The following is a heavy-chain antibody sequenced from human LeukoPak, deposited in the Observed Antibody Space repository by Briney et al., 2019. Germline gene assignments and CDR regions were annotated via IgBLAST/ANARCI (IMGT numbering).Heavy chain of an antibody. CDR2: IIPNSGTT. CDR1: GGTFSSYA. Sequence: SVKVSCKASGGTFSSYAISWVRQAPGQGLEWMGGIIPNSGTTNYTQRFQGRVTIIADESTSTAYMELNSLISEDTAVYYCASSTPIVRYCSGGGCNEAGYYYYGMDVWGQGTTVTVSS. J-gene: IGHJ6*02. CDR3: ASSTPIVRYCSGGGCNEAGYYYYGMDV. D-gene: IGHD2-15*01. V-gene: IGHV1-69*13.